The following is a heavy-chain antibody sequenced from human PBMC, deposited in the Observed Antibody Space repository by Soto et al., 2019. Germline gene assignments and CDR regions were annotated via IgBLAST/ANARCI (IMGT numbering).Heavy chain of an antibody. J-gene: IGHJ4*02. CDR2: IIPIFGTA. D-gene: IGHD4-17*01. V-gene: IGHV1-69*13. Sequence: SVKVSCKASGGTFSSYAISWVRQAPGXGLEWMGGIIPIFGTANYAQKFQGRVTITADESTSTAYMELSSLRPEDTAVYYCARSHPPSPYGDRPLVDYWGQGTLVTVSS. CDR1: GGTFSSYA. CDR3: ARSHPPSPYGDRPLVDY.